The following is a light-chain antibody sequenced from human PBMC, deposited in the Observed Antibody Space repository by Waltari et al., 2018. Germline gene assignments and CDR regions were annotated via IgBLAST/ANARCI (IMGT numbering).Light chain of an antibody. Sequence: QSVLTQPPSVSAAPGQKVTISCSGSTSNIGHSRVSWYLPLPGTAPKRLIYDNNKRPSGIPDRFSGSKSGTSATLDITGLQTGDEANYYCGTWDSNLSAGVFGGGTKLTVL. CDR3: GTWDSNLSAGV. J-gene: IGLJ2*01. V-gene: IGLV1-51*01. CDR1: TSNIGHSR. CDR2: DNN.